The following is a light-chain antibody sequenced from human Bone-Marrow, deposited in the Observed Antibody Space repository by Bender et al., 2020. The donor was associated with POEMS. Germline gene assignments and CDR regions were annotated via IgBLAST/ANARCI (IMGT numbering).Light chain of an antibody. CDR2: EGT. J-gene: IGLJ1*01. CDR1: SSNFGI. V-gene: IGLV2-23*01. CDR3: CSFAGLVI. Sequence: QSALTQPASVSGSPGQSITISCTGTSSNFGIVSWYQQLPGNAPKLIIYEGTERPSGISNRFSGSKSDNRASLTISGLQTEDEADYYCCSFAGLVIFGTGTKITAL.